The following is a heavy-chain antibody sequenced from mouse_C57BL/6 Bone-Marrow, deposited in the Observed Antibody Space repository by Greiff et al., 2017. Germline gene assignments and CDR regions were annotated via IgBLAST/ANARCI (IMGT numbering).Heavy chain of an antibody. CDR3: ARFYDGYFIDY. CDR1: GFTFTDYY. J-gene: IGHJ2*01. V-gene: IGHV7-3*01. CDR2: IRNKANGYTT. D-gene: IGHD2-3*01. Sequence: EVNLVESGGGLVQPGGSLSLSCAASGFTFTDYYMSWVRQPPGKALEWLGFIRNKANGYTTEYSASVKGRFTISRDNSQSILYLQMNALRAEDSATYYCARFYDGYFIDYWGQGTTLTVSS.